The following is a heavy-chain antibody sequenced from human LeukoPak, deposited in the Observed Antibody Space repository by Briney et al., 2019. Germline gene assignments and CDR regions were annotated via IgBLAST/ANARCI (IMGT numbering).Heavy chain of an antibody. CDR2: TNPILGIE. Sequence: SVKVSCKASGDTFSSYAISWVRHACGQGLEWMGRTNPILGIENYAPNIQDKVTITADKSTSTAYTELSGVRSEDRAASCSAGEGADGRGSFDYWGQGTLVTVSS. D-gene: IGHD3-10*01. CDR1: GDTFSSYA. CDR3: AGEGADGRGSFDY. J-gene: IGHJ4*02. V-gene: IGHV1-69*04.